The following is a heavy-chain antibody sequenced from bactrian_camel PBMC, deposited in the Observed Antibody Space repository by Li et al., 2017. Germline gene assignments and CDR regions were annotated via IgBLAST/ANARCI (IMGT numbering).Heavy chain of an antibody. J-gene: IGHJ6*01. Sequence: HVQLVESGGGSVQAGGSLRHSCGISGYAYYRNCWGWFRQAPGKEREGVAGIYNDGFTTYADSVKGRFTISQDNAKNTVHLQMNSLKPEDTAMYYCAARGPYCYTKLSVRDFTYWGQGTQVTVS. D-gene: IGHD2*01. CDR3: AARGPYCYTKLSVRDFTY. CDR1: GYAYYRNC. CDR2: IYNDGFT. V-gene: IGHV3S53*01.